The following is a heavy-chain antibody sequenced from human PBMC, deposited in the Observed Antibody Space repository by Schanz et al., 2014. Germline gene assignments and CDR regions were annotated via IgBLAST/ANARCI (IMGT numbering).Heavy chain of an antibody. CDR3: ARGGSMVQEINFAY. Sequence: QVQLVQSGPEVKKPGSSVKVSCQAFGDTFSNYNIMWVRQVPGQGLEWLGRIMPLRGIGNNAWKFQDRLTITADKSMNITYMELSSLGTEDTAVYNCARGGSMVQEINFAYWGQGSLVTVSS. CDR1: GDTFSNYN. CDR2: IMPLRGIG. D-gene: IGHD3-10*01. J-gene: IGHJ4*02. V-gene: IGHV1-69*02.